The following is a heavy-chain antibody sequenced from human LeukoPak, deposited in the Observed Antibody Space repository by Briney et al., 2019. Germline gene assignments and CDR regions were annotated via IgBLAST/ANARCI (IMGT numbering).Heavy chain of an antibody. V-gene: IGHV4-4*02. CDR2: IYHSGST. Sequence: SETLSLTCAVSGGSISSSNWWSWVRQPPGKGLEWIEEIYHSGSTNYNPSLKSRVTISVDKSKNQFSLKVISVTAADTAVYYCERLYYYGSGSPSPPFGDWGQGTLVTVAS. CDR3: ERLYYYGSGSPSPPFGD. J-gene: IGHJ4*02. D-gene: IGHD3-10*01. CDR1: GGSISSSNW.